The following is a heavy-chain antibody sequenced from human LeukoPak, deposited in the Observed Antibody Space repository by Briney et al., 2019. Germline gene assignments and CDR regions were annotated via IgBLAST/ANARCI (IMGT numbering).Heavy chain of an antibody. Sequence: PGASVTVSCTASGYTFTSYYLHWVRQAPGQGLEWMGIINPSGGSTSYAQKFQGRVTMTRDTSTGTVYMELSSLRSDDTAVYYCARAAAAGRRFDYWGQGTLVTVSS. CDR2: INPSGGST. J-gene: IGHJ4*02. V-gene: IGHV1-46*01. CDR3: ARAAAAGRRFDY. D-gene: IGHD6-13*01. CDR1: GYTFTSYY.